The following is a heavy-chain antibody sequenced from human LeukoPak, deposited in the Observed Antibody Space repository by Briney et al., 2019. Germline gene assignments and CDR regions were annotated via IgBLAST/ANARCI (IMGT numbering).Heavy chain of an antibody. CDR1: GGTFSSYA. D-gene: IGHD1-14*01. J-gene: IGHJ5*02. CDR2: IIPILGIA. V-gene: IGHV1-69*04. Sequence: GASVKVSCKASGGTFSSYAISWGRQAPGQGLEWMGSIIPILGIANYAQKFQGRVTITADKSTSTAYMELSSLRSEDTAVYYRARAPEPWGQGTLVTVSS. CDR3: ARAPEP.